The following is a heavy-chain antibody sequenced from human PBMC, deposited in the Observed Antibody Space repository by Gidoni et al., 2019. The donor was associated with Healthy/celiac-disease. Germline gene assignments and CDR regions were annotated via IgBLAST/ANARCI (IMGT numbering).Heavy chain of an antibody. CDR2: IIPILGIA. CDR1: GGTFSSYA. J-gene: IGHJ4*02. Sequence: QVQLVQSGAEVKKPGSSVKVSCKASGGTFSSYAISWVRQAPGQGLEWMGRIIPILGIANYAQKFQGRVTITADKSTSTAYMELSSLRSEDTAVYYCASYGSGTHFDYWGQGTLVTVSS. D-gene: IGHD3-10*01. CDR3: ASYGSGTHFDY. V-gene: IGHV1-69*04.